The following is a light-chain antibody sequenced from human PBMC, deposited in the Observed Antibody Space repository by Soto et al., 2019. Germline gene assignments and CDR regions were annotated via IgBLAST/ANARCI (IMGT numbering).Light chain of an antibody. CDR3: ASWDDSLNGVV. Sequence: QSALTQAPSASATPGQRVTLSCSGSNSNIGSNPVTWYQQLPRTAPKLLIYLTYQRPSGVPDRFSASKSGTSASLAISGLQSDDEADYYCASWDDSLNGVVFGGGTKLTVL. CDR2: LTY. J-gene: IGLJ3*02. V-gene: IGLV1-44*01. CDR1: NSNIGSNP.